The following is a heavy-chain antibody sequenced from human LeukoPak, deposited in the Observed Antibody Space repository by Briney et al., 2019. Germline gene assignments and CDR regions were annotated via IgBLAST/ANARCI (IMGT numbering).Heavy chain of an antibody. CDR3: ARYYYGSGSYIGFDP. Sequence: SETLSLTCTVSGGSISSSSFYWGWIRQPPGKGLEWIGCLYYSGNTYYNPSLKSRVTISVDTSKSQFSLKLSSVTATDTAVYYCARYYYGSGSYIGFDPWGQGTLVTVSS. D-gene: IGHD3-10*01. J-gene: IGHJ5*02. CDR1: GGSISSSSFY. V-gene: IGHV4-39*01. CDR2: LYYSGNT.